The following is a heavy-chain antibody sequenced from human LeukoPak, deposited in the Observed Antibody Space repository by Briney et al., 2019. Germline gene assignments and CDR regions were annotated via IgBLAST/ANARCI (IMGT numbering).Heavy chain of an antibody. CDR3: ARERGRGRDSPWFDY. J-gene: IGHJ4*02. CDR1: GFLVNGDF. Sequence: GGSLRLSCAASGFLVNGDFMSWVRQAPGKGLEWVSVIYSDGSTYYADSVKGRFTISRDNSKNTLDLQMTGLRAEDTAVYYCARERGRGRDSPWFDYWGQGTLVTVSS. CDR2: IYSDGST. V-gene: IGHV3-53*01. D-gene: IGHD1-26*01.